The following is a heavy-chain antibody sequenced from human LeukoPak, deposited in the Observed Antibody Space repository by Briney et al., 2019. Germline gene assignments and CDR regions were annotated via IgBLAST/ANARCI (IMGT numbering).Heavy chain of an antibody. CDR3: ARVSRNYYDSSGYYYANWFDP. Sequence: SETLSLTCVVYGGSFSGYYWSWIRQPPGKGLEWIGEINHSGSTNYNPSLKSRVTISVDTSKNQFSLKLSSVTAADTAVYYCARVSRNYYDSSGYYYANWFDPWGQGTLVTVST. CDR1: GGSFSGYY. CDR2: INHSGST. J-gene: IGHJ5*02. V-gene: IGHV4-34*01. D-gene: IGHD3-22*01.